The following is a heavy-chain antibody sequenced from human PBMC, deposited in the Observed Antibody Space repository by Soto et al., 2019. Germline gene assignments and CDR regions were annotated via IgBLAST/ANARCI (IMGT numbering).Heavy chain of an antibody. Sequence: GVLRLSCAASGFTLSNHAMSWVRQAPGKGLEWVSTLSGSGAGKYYADSVKGRFTISRDTSQNTLYLQMNSLRAEDTAVYYCAKGSGSGYGTPAESWGQGTLVTVSS. V-gene: IGHV3-23*01. D-gene: IGHD2-15*01. J-gene: IGHJ5*02. CDR1: GFTLSNHA. CDR2: LSGSGAGK. CDR3: AKGSGSGYGTPAES.